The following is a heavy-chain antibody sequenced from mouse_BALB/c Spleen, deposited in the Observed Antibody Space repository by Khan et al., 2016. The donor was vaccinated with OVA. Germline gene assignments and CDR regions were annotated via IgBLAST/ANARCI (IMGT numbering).Heavy chain of an antibody. D-gene: IGHD2-10*01. CDR3: TRPPYLSYTLAH. CDR2: INTYTGEP. Sequence: QIQLVQSGPELKKPGETVKISCKASGYTFTNYGMNWVKQSPGKALKWMGWINTYTGEPTYADDFKGRFAFSLETSASTAYLQINNLKNEDTATYFCTRPPYLSYTLAHWGQGTSVTVSS. V-gene: IGHV9-3-1*01. J-gene: IGHJ4*01. CDR1: GYTFTNYG.